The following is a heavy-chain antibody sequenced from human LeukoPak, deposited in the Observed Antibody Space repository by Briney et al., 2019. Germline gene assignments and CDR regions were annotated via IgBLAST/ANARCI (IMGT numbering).Heavy chain of an antibody. CDR3: ARDSDWLFDH. V-gene: IGHV1-18*01. J-gene: IGHJ4*02. Sequence: ASVKVSCKASGYTFTNYGLTWVRQAPGQGLEWMGWISPYNGNTNYAQKLQGRVTMTTDTSTSTAYMELRSLRSDDTAVYYCARDSDWLFDHWGQGTLVTVSS. D-gene: IGHD3-9*01. CDR1: GYTFTNYG. CDR2: ISPYNGNT.